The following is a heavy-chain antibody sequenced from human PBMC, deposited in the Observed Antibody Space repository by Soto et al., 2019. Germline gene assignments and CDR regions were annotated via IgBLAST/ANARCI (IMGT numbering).Heavy chain of an antibody. D-gene: IGHD3-22*01. CDR1: GDSISSGNYR. J-gene: IGHJ4*02. CDR3: ASQHYYDSSGYYVGY. Sequence: SETLSLTCTVSGDSISSGNYRWGWVRQTPGKGLEWIGNIYSTGTTYYNSSLKTRVTISVDTSKNQFSLKLSSVTAADTAVYYCASQHYYDSSGYYVGYWGQGTLVTVSS. V-gene: IGHV4-39*01. CDR2: IYSTGTT.